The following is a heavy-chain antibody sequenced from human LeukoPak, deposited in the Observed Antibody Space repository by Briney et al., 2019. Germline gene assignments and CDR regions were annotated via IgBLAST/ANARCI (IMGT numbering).Heavy chain of an antibody. Sequence: SETLSLTCAVYGGSFSGYYWSWIRQPPGKGLEWIGEINQSGSTNYNPSLKSRVTISVDTSKNQFSLKLSSVTAADTAVYYCARRVLLWFGDFDYWGQGTLVTVSS. CDR1: GGSFSGYY. J-gene: IGHJ4*02. CDR3: ARRVLLWFGDFDY. V-gene: IGHV4-34*01. D-gene: IGHD3-10*01. CDR2: INQSGST.